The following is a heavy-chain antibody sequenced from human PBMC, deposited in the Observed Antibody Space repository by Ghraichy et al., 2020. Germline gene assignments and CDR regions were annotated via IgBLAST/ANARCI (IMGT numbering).Heavy chain of an antibody. V-gene: IGHV4-34*01. Sequence: SETLSLTCAVYGGSFSSYYWSWIRQPPGKRLEWIGEINHSGSTNYNPSLKSRVTISVDTSKNQFSLKLSSVTAADTAVYYCARSGSYYYYYGMDVWGQGTTVTVSS. D-gene: IGHD1-26*01. CDR3: ARSGSYYYYYGMDV. J-gene: IGHJ6*02. CDR2: INHSGST. CDR1: GGSFSSYY.